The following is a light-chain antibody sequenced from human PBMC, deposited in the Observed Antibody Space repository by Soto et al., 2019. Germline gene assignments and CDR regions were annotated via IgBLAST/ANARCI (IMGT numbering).Light chain of an antibody. Sequence: QSALTQPASVSGSPGQSTTISCTGNSSDVGGYHYVYWYQHQPGKAPQLMNYEVNNPPSGVSNRFAGSKSGTTAPLTISGLQAEDEADYYCSSYTSSSTFVFGSGTKLTVL. CDR2: EVN. V-gene: IGLV2-14*01. J-gene: IGLJ1*01. CDR1: SSDVGGYHY. CDR3: SSYTSSSTFV.